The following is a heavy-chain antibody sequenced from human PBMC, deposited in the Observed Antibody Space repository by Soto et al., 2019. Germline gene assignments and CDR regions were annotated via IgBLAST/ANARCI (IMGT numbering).Heavy chain of an antibody. CDR1: GFTFSSYA. Sequence: GGSLRLSCAASGFTFSSYAMSWVRQAPGKGLEWVSAISGSGGSTYYADSVKGRFTISRDNSKNTLYLQMNSLRAEDTAVYYCSRLRFSILLDYWGQGTLVTVSS. J-gene: IGHJ4*02. CDR2: ISGSGGST. D-gene: IGHD5-12*01. V-gene: IGHV3-23*01. CDR3: SRLRFSILLDY.